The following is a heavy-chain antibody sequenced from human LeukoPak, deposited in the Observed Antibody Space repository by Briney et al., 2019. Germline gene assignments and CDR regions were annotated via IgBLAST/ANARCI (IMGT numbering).Heavy chain of an antibody. J-gene: IGHJ4*02. D-gene: IGHD6-13*01. CDR3: ATDLKWGPIAAAARGYYFDY. CDR1: GYTLTELS. Sequence: EASVKVSCKVSGYTLTELSMHWVRQAPGKGLEWMGGFDPEDGETIYAQKFQGRVTMTEDTSTDTAYMELSSLRSEDTAVYYCATDLKWGPIAAAARGYYFDYWGQGTLVTVSS. CDR2: FDPEDGET. V-gene: IGHV1-24*01.